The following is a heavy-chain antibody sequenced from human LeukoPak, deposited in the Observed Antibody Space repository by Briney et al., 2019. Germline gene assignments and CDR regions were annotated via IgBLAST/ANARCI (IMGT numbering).Heavy chain of an antibody. D-gene: IGHD3-16*01. CDR2: IYYSGST. CDR3: ARLPGTNWMGEYYFDY. J-gene: IGHJ4*02. Sequence: SETLSVTCTVSGGSISSNNYYWGWIRQPPGKGLEWIGSIYYSGSTYYNPSLKSRVTISVDTSKNQFSLKVSSVTAADTAVYYCARLPGTNWMGEYYFDYWGQGTLVTVSS. CDR1: GGSISSNNYY. V-gene: IGHV4-39*01.